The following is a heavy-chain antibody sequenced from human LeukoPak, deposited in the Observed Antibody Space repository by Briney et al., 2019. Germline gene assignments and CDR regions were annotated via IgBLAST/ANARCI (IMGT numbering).Heavy chain of an antibody. CDR1: GYTFTGYY. V-gene: IGHV1-2*02. J-gene: IGHJ4*02. Sequence: VASVKVSCKASGYTFTGYYMHWVRQAPGQGLEWMGWINPNSGGTNYAQKFQGRVTMTRDTSISTAYMELSRLRSDDTAVYYCARENRGGTSISSHIYYFDYWGQGTLVTVSS. D-gene: IGHD1-14*01. CDR3: ARENRGGTSISSHIYYFDY. CDR2: INPNSGGT.